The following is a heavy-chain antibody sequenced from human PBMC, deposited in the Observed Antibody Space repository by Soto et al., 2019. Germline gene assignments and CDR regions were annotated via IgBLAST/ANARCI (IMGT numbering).Heavy chain of an antibody. CDR3: AKTATYVDGYDNTGYSSEDY. D-gene: IGHD3-22*01. V-gene: IGHV3-30*18. CDR2: ISHDGSKR. Sequence: LRLSCEVSGFTFSDFGLDWVRQAPGKGLEWVAIISHDGSKRFYADSVKGRFTISRDNSKNTLYLQMSSLRPEDTALCYCAKTATYVDGYDNTGYSSEDYWGHGTLVTVSS. J-gene: IGHJ4*01. CDR1: GFTFSDFG.